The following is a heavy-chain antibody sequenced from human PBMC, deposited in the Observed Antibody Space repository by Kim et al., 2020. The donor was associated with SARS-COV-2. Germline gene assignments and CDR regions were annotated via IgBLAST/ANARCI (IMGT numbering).Heavy chain of an antibody. J-gene: IGHJ6*01. V-gene: IGHV3-30-3*01. D-gene: IGHD6-13*01. Sequence: GGSLRLSCAASGFTFSSYAMHWVRQAPGKGLEWVAVISYDGSNKYYADSVKGRFTISRDNSKNTLYLQMNSLRAEDTAVYYCARDGGSSWYGYYYYHGM. CDR3: ARDGGSSWYGYYYYHGM. CDR1: GFTFSSYA. CDR2: ISYDGSNK.